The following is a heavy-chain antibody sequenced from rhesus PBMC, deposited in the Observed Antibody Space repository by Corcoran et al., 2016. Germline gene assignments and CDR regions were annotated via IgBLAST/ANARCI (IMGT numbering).Heavy chain of an antibody. CDR1: GGSISDSYR. V-gene: IGHV4S10*01. CDR2: IYGSRTST. Sequence: QVQLQESGPGVVKPSETLSLTCAVSGGSISDSYRWSWIRQPPGKGLEWIGYIYGSRTSTNYNPSLRSRVTISKDTSKTQFSLKLSSVTAADTAVYYWARGVGAAAGIDYWGQGVLVTVSS. CDR3: ARGVGAAAGIDY. J-gene: IGHJ4*01. D-gene: IGHD6-25*01.